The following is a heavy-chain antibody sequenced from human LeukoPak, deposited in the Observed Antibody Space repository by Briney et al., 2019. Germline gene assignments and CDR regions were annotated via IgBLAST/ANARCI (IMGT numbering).Heavy chain of an antibody. CDR3: ARHATYYYDSSGYYFDY. CDR2: IYYSGST. J-gene: IGHJ4*02. Sequence: SETLSLTCTVSGGSISSSSYYWGWIRQPPGKGLEWIGSIYYSGSTYYNPSLKSRVTISVDTSKNQFSLKLSSVTAADTAVYYCARHATYYYDSSGYYFDYWGQGTLVTVSS. CDR1: GGSISSSSYY. V-gene: IGHV4-39*01. D-gene: IGHD3-22*01.